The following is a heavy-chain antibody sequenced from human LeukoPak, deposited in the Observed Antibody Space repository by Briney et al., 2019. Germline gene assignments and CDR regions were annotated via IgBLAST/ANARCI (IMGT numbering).Heavy chain of an antibody. D-gene: IGHD4-17*01. J-gene: IGHJ5*02. Sequence: ASVKVSCKASGYTFTGYYIHLVRQAPGQGLEWMGRINPNSGGTNYTQKFQGRVTMTRDTSISTAYMELRRLTSDDTAVYYCARHHESYKYYGDYLNCFDPWGQGTLVTVSS. CDR1: GYTFTGYY. CDR2: INPNSGGT. CDR3: ARHHESYKYYGDYLNCFDP. V-gene: IGHV1-2*06.